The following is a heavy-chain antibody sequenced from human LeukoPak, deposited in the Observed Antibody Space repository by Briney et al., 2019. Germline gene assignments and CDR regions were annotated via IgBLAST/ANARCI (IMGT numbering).Heavy chain of an antibody. J-gene: IGHJ4*02. CDR2: IYPGDSNT. CDR1: GYRFTSYW. CDR3: ARQGQFRAIDY. Sequence: GESLKISCKASGYRFTSYWIGWVRQMPGKGLEWMGIIYPGDSNTRYSPSFQGQVTISADKSISTAYLQWSSLKASDTAMYYCARQGQFRAIDYWGQGTLVTVSS. D-gene: IGHD3-10*01. V-gene: IGHV5-51*01.